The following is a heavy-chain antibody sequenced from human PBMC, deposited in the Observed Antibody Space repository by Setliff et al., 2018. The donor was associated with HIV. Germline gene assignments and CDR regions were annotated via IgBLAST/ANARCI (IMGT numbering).Heavy chain of an antibody. CDR2: IYYSGST. CDR3: ARSTPSIGYISEH. D-gene: IGHD5-12*01. CDR1: GGSISSGDYY. V-gene: IGHV4-30-4*08. Sequence: SETLSLTCTVSGGSISSGDYYWSWIRQPPGKGLEWIGYIYYSGSTYYNPSLKSRVTISVDTPKNQYSLNLKSVTAADTAVYYCARSTPSIGYISEHWGQGALVTVSS. J-gene: IGHJ1*01.